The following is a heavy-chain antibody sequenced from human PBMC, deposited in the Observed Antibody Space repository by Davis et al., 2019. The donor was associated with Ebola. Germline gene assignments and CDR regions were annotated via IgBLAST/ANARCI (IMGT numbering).Heavy chain of an antibody. CDR2: PYYSSKWYN. J-gene: IGHJ4*02. D-gene: IGHD5-12*01. CDR3: ARGWLRTGFDY. CDR1: GGSVSRHRCA. V-gene: IGHV6-1*01. Sequence: HPQTLSLTCAISGGSVSRHRCAWNWIRQSPSRGLEWLGRPYYSSKWYNDYAVSMKSRITVNPDTSKNQFSLQLSSVTPEDTAVYYCARGWLRTGFDYWGQGTLVIVSS.